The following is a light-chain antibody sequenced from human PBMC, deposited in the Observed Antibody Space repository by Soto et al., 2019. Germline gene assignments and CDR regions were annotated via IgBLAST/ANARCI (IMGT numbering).Light chain of an antibody. V-gene: IGKV3-20*01. CDR2: GAS. J-gene: IGKJ2*01. CDR3: QQYGRSPRT. CDR1: QTVSSNN. Sequence: EIVLTQSPGTLSLSPGERATLSCRASQTVSSNNLAWYQQKPGQAPRLLMYGASRRAPGIPDRFSGSGSGTDCTLTITRLEPEDVAVYYCQQYGRSPRTFGQGTKLAIK.